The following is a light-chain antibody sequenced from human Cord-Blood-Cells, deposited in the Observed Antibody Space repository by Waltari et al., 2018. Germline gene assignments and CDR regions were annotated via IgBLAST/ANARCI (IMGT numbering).Light chain of an antibody. V-gene: IGKV3-11*01. J-gene: IGKJ4*01. CDR3: QQRSNWPPT. Sequence: EIVLTQSPATLSLSPGERATLSCRASQRVSSYLAWYQQKPGQAPRLLLYDASNTATGIPARFSGSGSGTDVTLTISSLEPEDFAVYYCQQRSNWPPTFGGGTKVEIK. CDR1: QRVSSY. CDR2: DAS.